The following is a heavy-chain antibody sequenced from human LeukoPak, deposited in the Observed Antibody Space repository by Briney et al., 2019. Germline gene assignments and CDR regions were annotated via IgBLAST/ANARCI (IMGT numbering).Heavy chain of an antibody. Sequence: GASVKVSCKASGYTFTGYYTHWVRQAPGQGLEWMGLIKPNSGDTKYAQKFQGRVTMTRDTSITTAYMELSSLRSDDTALYYCVRDRPHNWFDPWGQGTLVTVSS. CDR3: VRDRPHNWFDP. CDR2: IKPNSGDT. J-gene: IGHJ5*02. CDR1: GYTFTGYY. V-gene: IGHV1-2*02.